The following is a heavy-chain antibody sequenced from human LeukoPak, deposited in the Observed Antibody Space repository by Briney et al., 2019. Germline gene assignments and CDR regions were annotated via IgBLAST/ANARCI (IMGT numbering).Heavy chain of an antibody. D-gene: IGHD5-18*01. CDR1: GFTFSSYG. V-gene: IGHV3-33*01. CDR3: ASTHGYSYGTIDY. CDR2: IWYDGSNK. J-gene: IGHJ4*02. Sequence: PGGSLRLSCAASGFTFSSYGMHWVRQAPGKGLEWVAVIWYDGSNKYYADSVKGRFTISRDNSKNTLYLQMNSLRAEDTAVYYCASTHGYSYGTIDYWGQGTLVTVSS.